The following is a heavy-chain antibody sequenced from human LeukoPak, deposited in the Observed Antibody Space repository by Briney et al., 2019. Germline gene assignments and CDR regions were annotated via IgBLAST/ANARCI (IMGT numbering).Heavy chain of an antibody. CDR3: ARTYQLLLFDY. V-gene: IGHV3-66*01. CDR1: GFTVSSNY. Sequence: GGSLRLSCAASGFTVSSNYMSWVRQAPGEGLEWVSVIYSGGSTYYADSVKGRFTISRDNSKNTLYLQMNSLRAEDTAVYYCARTYQLLLFDYWGQGTLVTVSS. D-gene: IGHD3-22*01. CDR2: IYSGGST. J-gene: IGHJ4*02.